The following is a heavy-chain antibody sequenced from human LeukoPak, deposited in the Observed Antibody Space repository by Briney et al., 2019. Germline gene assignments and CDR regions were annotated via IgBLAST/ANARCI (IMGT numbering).Heavy chain of an antibody. CDR1: GFIFSSYG. V-gene: IGHV3-30*02. Sequence: GGSLRLSCAASGFIFSSYGMHWVRQAPGKGLQWVGFIQYDGTNKYYADSVKGRFTIYRDNFKDVVYLQMNSLRVDDTAFCYCAKDHPESADSWGQGTLVTVSS. CDR2: IQYDGTNK. J-gene: IGHJ5*02. CDR3: AKDHPESADS.